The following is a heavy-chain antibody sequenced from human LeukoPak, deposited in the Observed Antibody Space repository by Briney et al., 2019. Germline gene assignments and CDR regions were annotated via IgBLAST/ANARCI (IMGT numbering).Heavy chain of an antibody. Sequence: GGSLRLSCAASGFTFSSYSMNWVRQAPGKGLEWVSSISSSSSYIYYADSVKGRFTISRDNAKNSLYLQMNRLRAEDTAVYYCARDRDYGDYGGGWFDPWGQGTLVTVSS. CDR1: GFTFSSYS. D-gene: IGHD4-17*01. CDR3: ARDRDYGDYGGGWFDP. V-gene: IGHV3-21*01. CDR2: ISSSSSYI. J-gene: IGHJ5*02.